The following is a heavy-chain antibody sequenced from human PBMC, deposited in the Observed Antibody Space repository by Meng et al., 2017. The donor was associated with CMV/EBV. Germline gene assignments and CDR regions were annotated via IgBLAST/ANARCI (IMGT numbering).Heavy chain of an antibody. CDR2: IYSGGST. V-gene: IGHV3-66*02. CDR3: ARARIAAAGTDAFDI. CDR1: GFTVSSNY. J-gene: IGHJ3*02. D-gene: IGHD6-13*01. Sequence: GESLKISCAASGFTVSSNYMSWVRQAPGKGLEWVSVIYSGGSTYYADSVKGRFTISRDNSKNTLYLQMNSLRAEDTAVYYCARARIAAAGTDAFDIWGQGTMVTVSS.